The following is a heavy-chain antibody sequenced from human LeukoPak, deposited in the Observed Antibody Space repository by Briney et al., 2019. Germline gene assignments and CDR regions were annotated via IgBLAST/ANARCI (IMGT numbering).Heavy chain of an antibody. J-gene: IGHJ4*02. CDR3: ARAESSGWNYFDY. D-gene: IGHD6-19*01. Sequence: ASVKVSCKASGYTFTSYGISWVRQAPGQGLEWMGWINTYNGNTNYAQKFQGRVTMTTDTSTSTAYMELRSLRSDDTAVFYCARAESSGWNYFDYWGQGPRSPSPQ. CDR1: GYTFTSYG. CDR2: INTYNGNT. V-gene: IGHV1-18*01.